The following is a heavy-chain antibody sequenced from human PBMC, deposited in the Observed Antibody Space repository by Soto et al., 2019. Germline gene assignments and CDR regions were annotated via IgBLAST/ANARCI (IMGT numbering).Heavy chain of an antibody. J-gene: IGHJ3*02. V-gene: IGHV3-48*01. Sequence: EVQLVESGGGLVQPGGSLRLSCAASGFTFSSYSMNWVRQAPGKGLEWVSYISSSSSTIYYADSVKGRFTISRDNAKNPLYLQMNSLRAEDTAVYYCAGTGLWGAFDIWGQGTMVTVSS. D-gene: IGHD3-10*01. CDR1: GFTFSSYS. CDR2: ISSSSSTI. CDR3: AGTGLWGAFDI.